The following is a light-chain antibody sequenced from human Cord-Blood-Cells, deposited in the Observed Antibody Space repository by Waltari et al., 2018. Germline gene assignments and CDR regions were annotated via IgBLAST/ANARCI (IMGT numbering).Light chain of an antibody. CDR3: QQSYSTPPLT. CDR1: QCINSY. CDR2: AAS. Sequence: DIQMTQSPSPLSASVGDRVTITCRASQCINSYLNWYQQKPGKAPKLLIYAASSLQSGVPSRFSGSGSGTDFTLTISSLQPEDFATYYCQQSYSTPPLTFGGGTKVEIK. V-gene: IGKV1-39*01. J-gene: IGKJ4*01.